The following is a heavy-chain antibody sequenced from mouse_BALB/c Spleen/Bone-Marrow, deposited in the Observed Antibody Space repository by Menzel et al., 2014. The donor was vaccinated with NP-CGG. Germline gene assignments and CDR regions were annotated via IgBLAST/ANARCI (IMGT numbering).Heavy chain of an antibody. Sequence: VQLQQSRAELVKPGASVKLSCKASGYSFTSYWMHWVKQRPGQGLEWIGEISPSKGRSSYNEKFKSKATLTVDKSSSTAYMQPSGLTSEDSAVYYCTRSELRRGGYALDYWGLGTSVTVSS. J-gene: IGHJ4*01. D-gene: IGHD2-12*01. CDR1: GYSFTSYW. CDR3: TRSELRRGGYALDY. CDR2: ISPSKGRS. V-gene: IGHV1S81*02.